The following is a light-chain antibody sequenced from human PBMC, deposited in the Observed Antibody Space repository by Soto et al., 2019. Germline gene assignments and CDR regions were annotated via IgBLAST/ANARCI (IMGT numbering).Light chain of an antibody. Sequence: DIQMTQSPSTLSASVGDRVTITCRASQTISSLLAWYQQKPGKAPKLLISKASSLESGVPSRFSGSGSGTEFTLSISSLQPDDFATYYCQQYNTYGTFGQGTKVEIK. V-gene: IGKV1-5*03. CDR1: QTISSL. CDR3: QQYNTYGT. J-gene: IGKJ1*01. CDR2: KAS.